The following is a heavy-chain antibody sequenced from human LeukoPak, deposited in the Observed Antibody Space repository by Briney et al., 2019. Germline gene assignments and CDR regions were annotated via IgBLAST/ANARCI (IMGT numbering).Heavy chain of an antibody. CDR3: VRDFSTHYSFEY. CDR2: ISYDGNTN. CDR1: GFTFRSYA. Sequence: PGGSLRLSCAASGFTFRSYAIHWVRQAPGKGLEWVAFISYDGNTNYYADSVRGRFIISRDNSKNTVYLQMNSLRTEDMALYYCVRDFSTHYSFEYWGQGALVTVSS. D-gene: IGHD2/OR15-2a*01. J-gene: IGHJ4*02. V-gene: IGHV3-30-3*01.